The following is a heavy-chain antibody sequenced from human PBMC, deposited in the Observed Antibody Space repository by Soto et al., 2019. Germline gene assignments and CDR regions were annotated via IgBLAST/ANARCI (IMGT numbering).Heavy chain of an antibody. CDR2: IYYSGST. V-gene: IGHV4-59*01. CDR3: ARDRWGFDY. J-gene: IGHJ4*02. Sequence: SETLSLTCTVSGGPISSYYWSWIRQPPGKGLEWIGYIYYSGSTNYNPSLKSRVTISVDTSKNQFSLKLSSVTAADTAVYYCARDRWGFDYWGQGTLVTVSS. CDR1: GGPISSYY. D-gene: IGHD1-26*01.